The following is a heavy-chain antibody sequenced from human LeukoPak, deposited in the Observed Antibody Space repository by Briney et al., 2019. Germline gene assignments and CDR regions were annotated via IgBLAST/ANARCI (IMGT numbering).Heavy chain of an antibody. V-gene: IGHV3-33*01. Sequence: GGSLRLSCAASGFTFSSFGMHRVRQAPGKGLEWVALIWYDGSNKYYADSVKGRFTISRDNSENTLYLQMNSLRAEDTAVYYCAREQWLFGAFDIWGQGTMVTVSS. J-gene: IGHJ3*02. CDR3: AREQWLFGAFDI. D-gene: IGHD6-19*01. CDR1: GFTFSSFG. CDR2: IWYDGSNK.